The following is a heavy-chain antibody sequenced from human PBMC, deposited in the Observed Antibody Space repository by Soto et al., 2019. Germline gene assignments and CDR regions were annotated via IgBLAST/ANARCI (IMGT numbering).Heavy chain of an antibody. Sequence: QVQLVQSGAEVKKPGSSVKVSCKASGGTFSSYAISWVRQAPGQGLEWMGGIIPIFGTANYAQKFQGRVTITADESTRTAYMELSSLRSEDTAVYYCARGRSIAAAGSFVYFDYWGQGTLVTVSS. J-gene: IGHJ4*02. CDR3: ARGRSIAAAGSFVYFDY. V-gene: IGHV1-69*01. D-gene: IGHD6-13*01. CDR2: IIPIFGTA. CDR1: GGTFSSYA.